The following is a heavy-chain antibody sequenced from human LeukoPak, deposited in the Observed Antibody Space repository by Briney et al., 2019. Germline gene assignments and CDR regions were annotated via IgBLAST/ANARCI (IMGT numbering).Heavy chain of an antibody. CDR3: AKLVPFIVVVPAATIGKLDAFDI. Sequence: GGSLRLSCAASGFTFSSYGMHWVRQAPGKGLEWVAFIRYDGSNKYYADSVKGRFTISRDNSKNTLYLQMNSLRAEDTAVYYCAKLVPFIVVVPAATIGKLDAFDIWGQGTMVTVSS. D-gene: IGHD2-2*01. CDR2: IRYDGSNK. J-gene: IGHJ3*02. CDR1: GFTFSSYG. V-gene: IGHV3-30*02.